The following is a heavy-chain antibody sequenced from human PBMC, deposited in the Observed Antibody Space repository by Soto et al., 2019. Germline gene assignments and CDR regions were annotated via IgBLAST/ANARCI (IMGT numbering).Heavy chain of an antibody. J-gene: IGHJ5*02. D-gene: IGHD2-2*01. V-gene: IGHV3-23*01. CDR3: ATGRSEVVPGAMDT. CDR2: LPERGSSP. Sequence: GGSLRLSCAASGFTFSNYAMSWVRQAPGKGLEWISALPERGSSPYYADSVKGRFTISRDNSKNTLYLQMNSLRAEDTAVYYCATGRSEVVPGAMDTWGQGTLVTVSS. CDR1: GFTFSNYA.